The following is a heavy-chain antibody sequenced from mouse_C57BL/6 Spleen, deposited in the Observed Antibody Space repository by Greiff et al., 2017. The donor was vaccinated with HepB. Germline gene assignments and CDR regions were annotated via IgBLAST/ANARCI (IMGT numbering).Heavy chain of an antibody. J-gene: IGHJ2*01. V-gene: IGHV1-55*01. Sequence: QVQLQQSGAELVKPGASVKMSCKASGYTFTSYWITWVKQRPGQGLEWIGDIYPGSGSTNYNEKFKSKATLTVDTSSSTAFKQLSSLTSEYAAVYYCAKTGNFYFDYWGQGTTLTVSS. D-gene: IGHD2-1*01. CDR2: IYPGSGST. CDR3: AKTGNFYFDY. CDR1: GYTFTSYW.